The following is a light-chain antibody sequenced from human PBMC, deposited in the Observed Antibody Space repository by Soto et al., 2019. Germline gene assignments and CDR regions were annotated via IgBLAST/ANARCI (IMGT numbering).Light chain of an antibody. CDR3: QQYAGSPLTFGGGSPLT. Sequence: EIVLTQSPGTLSLSPGERATLSCRASQSVSSSYLAWYQQKPGQGPRLLIYGASSRATGIPDRFSGSWSGTDFTLTISSLEPEDFAVYYCQQYAGSPLTFGGGSPLTFGGGPKV. CDR1: QSVSSSY. CDR2: GAS. J-gene: IGKJ4*01. V-gene: IGKV3-20*01.